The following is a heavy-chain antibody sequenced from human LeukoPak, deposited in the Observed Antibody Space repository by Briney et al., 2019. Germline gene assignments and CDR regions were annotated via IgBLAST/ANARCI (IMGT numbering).Heavy chain of an antibody. V-gene: IGHV1-2*02. CDR1: GYTFTDYY. CDR2: INPDSGGT. Sequence: ASVNVSCKASGYTFTDYYMHLVRQAPGQGLEWMGWINPDSGGTNYAQKFQGRVTMTRDTSISTAYMALSRLRSDDTAVYYCAPQGCSSTSCYNSTGYWGQGTLVTVSS. J-gene: IGHJ4*02. D-gene: IGHD2-2*02. CDR3: APQGCSSTSCYNSTGY.